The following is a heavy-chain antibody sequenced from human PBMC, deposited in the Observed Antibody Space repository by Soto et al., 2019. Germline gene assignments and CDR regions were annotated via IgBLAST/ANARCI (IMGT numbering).Heavy chain of an antibody. D-gene: IGHD3-22*01. Sequence: QVQLVESGGGVVQPGRSLRISCAASGFTFSGYGVHWVRQAPGKGLEWVAVISYDGSNKYYADSVKGGFTISRDNSKTTLYLQMNSLRAEDTDVYYCAKLTGGYYDTSGYPPDFDLWGRVTLVTVSS. CDR1: GFTFSGYG. J-gene: IGHJ2*01. CDR3: AKLTGGYYDTSGYPPDFDL. CDR2: ISYDGSNK. V-gene: IGHV3-30*18.